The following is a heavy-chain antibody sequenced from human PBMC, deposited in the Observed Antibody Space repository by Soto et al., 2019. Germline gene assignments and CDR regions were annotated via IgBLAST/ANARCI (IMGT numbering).Heavy chain of an antibody. J-gene: IGHJ6*04. D-gene: IGHD3-10*01. V-gene: IGHV4-31*03. CDR2: ILYTGSA. Sequence: SESLSLSCTASGATIRTGGYYWSRMRLRPGKGLGCSAYILYTGSADNNPSLESRDTISIDRSKNQFPLELRSVTVAYTAVYYGASYYKDGPDVWGKGTRVTVSS. CDR3: ASYYKDGPDV. CDR1: GATIRTGGYY.